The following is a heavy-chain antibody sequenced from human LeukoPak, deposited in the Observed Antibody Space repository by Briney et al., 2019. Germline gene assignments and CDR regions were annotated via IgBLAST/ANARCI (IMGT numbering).Heavy chain of an antibody. CDR2: ISGSGDKT. D-gene: IGHD3-22*01. V-gene: IGHV3-23*01. J-gene: IGHJ4*02. CDR3: ARGQWLLL. Sequence: GGSLRLSCAVSGFTFSSYAMSWVRQAPGKGLGWVSAISGSGDKTFYPDSVKGRFTISRDNSKNTLYLLMNSLRAEDTAVYYCARGQWLLLWGQGTLVTVSS. CDR1: GFTFSSYA.